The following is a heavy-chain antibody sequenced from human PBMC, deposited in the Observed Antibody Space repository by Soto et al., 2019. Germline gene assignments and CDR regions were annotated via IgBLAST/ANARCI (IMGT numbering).Heavy chain of an antibody. CDR1: GYTFTSYY. CDR3: ARAFIPPHYYDSSGYSFDY. CDR2: INPSGGST. Sequence: ASVKVSCKASGYTFTSYYMHWVRQAPGQGLEWMGIINPSGGSTSYAQKFQGRVTMTRDTSTSTVYMELSSLRSEDTAVYYCARAFIPPHYYDSSGYSFDYWGQGTLVTVSS. J-gene: IGHJ4*02. V-gene: IGHV1-46*01. D-gene: IGHD3-22*01.